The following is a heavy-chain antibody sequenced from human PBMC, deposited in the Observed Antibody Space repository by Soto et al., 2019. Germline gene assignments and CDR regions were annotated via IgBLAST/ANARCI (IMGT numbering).Heavy chain of an antibody. V-gene: IGHV1-69*01. Sequence: QVQVVQSGVEVRRPGSSVKVSCKASGDTFKNCVISWVRQAPGQGLEWMGGIIPLFGTTDFAQRFQGRLTITTGESKTPAYMELSRMRSEDTATYYCAAELGFGKLSVVWGQGTTVIVSS. CDR3: AAELGFGKLSVV. CDR2: IIPLFGTT. J-gene: IGHJ6*02. CDR1: GDTFKNCV. D-gene: IGHD3-10*01.